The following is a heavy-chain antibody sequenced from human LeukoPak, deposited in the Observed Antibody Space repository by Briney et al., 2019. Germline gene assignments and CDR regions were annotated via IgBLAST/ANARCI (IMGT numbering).Heavy chain of an antibody. J-gene: IGHJ4*02. V-gene: IGHV4-34*01. D-gene: IGHD3-10*01. CDR1: GGSFSGYY. CDR3: ARRGLRNDY. CDR2: INHSGST. Sequence: PSETLSLTCAVYGGSFSGYYWSWIRQPPGKGLEWIGEINHSGSTNYNPSLKGRVTISVDTSKNQFSLKLSSVTAADTAVYYCARRGLRNDYWGQGTLVTVSS.